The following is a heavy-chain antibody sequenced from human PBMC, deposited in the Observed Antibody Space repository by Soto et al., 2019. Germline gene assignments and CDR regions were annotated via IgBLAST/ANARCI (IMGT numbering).Heavy chain of an antibody. CDR2: LNGGTGQT. J-gene: IGHJ6*02. D-gene: IGHD1-1*01. CDR1: GYTFSTYA. V-gene: IGHV1-3*01. CDR3: ARGKGMEENYFYYGLDI. Sequence: ASVKVSCKASGYTFSTYAMHWVRQAPGQSLEWMGWLNGGTGQTRYSQKFQDRVIITRDTSASTGCMELSSLTSEDTAVYYCARGKGMEENYFYYGLDIWGQGTTVTAP.